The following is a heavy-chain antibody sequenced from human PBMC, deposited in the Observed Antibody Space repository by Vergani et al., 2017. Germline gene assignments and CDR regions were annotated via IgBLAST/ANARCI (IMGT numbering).Heavy chain of an antibody. CDR1: GFTFSDYY. D-gene: IGHD3-3*01. CDR3: AREAAIITIFGQERPRRFDY. CDR2: ISSSGSTI. Sequence: QVQLVESGGGLVKPGGSLRLSCAASGFTFSDYYMSWIRQAPGKGLEWVSYISSSGSTIYYADSVKGRFTISRDNAKNSLYLQMNSLRAEDTAVYYCAREAAIITIFGQERPRRFDYWGQGTLVTVSS. V-gene: IGHV3-11*01. J-gene: IGHJ4*02.